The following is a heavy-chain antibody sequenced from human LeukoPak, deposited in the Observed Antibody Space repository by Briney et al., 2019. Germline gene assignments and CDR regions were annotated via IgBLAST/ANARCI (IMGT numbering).Heavy chain of an antibody. CDR3: ANSLDYGGKKYFDY. CDR2: ISGSGGST. CDR1: GFTFSSYA. V-gene: IGHV3-23*01. D-gene: IGHD4-23*01. Sequence: PGGSLRLSCAASGFTFSSYAMSWVRQAPGKGLEWVSAISGSGGSTYYADSVKGRFTTSRDNSKNTLYLQMNSLRAEDTAVYYCANSLDYGGKKYFDYWGQGTLVTVSS. J-gene: IGHJ4*02.